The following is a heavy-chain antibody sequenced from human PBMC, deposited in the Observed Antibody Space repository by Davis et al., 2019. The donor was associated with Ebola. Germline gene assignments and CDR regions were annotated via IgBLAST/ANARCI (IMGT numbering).Heavy chain of an antibody. CDR1: GYTFTSYW. Sequence: GESLKISCTGSGYTFTSYWISWVRQMPGKGLEWMGRIDLSDSYTSYSLPFQGHVTISADRSISTAYLQWNRLKASDTAMYYCARRRYQLSTASWDYFDYWGQGTLVTVSS. D-gene: IGHD2-2*01. V-gene: IGHV5-10-1*01. CDR3: ARRRYQLSTASWDYFDY. J-gene: IGHJ4*02. CDR2: IDLSDSYT.